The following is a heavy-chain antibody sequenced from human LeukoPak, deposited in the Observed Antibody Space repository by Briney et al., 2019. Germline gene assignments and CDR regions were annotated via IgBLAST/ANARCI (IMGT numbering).Heavy chain of an antibody. Sequence: SETLSLTCTVSGGSISRYYWMCLREPPEKGLEWMGCIHYSGSTNHNPPLKRLVTISVDTSKEQCSLKLSCVTAANTAVYYCERVRDRSSYFYDLDYWGQGTLVTVSS. J-gene: IGHJ4*02. CDR3: ERVRDRSSYFYDLDY. CDR1: GGSISRYY. V-gene: IGHV4-59*01. CDR2: IHYSGST. D-gene: IGHD3-22*01.